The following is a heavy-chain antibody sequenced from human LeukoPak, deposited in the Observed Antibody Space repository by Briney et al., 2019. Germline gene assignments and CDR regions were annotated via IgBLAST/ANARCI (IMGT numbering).Heavy chain of an antibody. CDR3: AIAAAGTDY. Sequence: PGGSLRLSCAASGFTFSSYGMHWVRQAPDKGLEWVAVIWYDGSNKYYADSVKGRFTISRDNSKNTLHLQMNSLRAEDTAVYYCAIAAAGTDYWGQGTLVTVSS. CDR2: IWYDGSNK. V-gene: IGHV3-33*01. D-gene: IGHD6-13*01. CDR1: GFTFSSYG. J-gene: IGHJ4*02.